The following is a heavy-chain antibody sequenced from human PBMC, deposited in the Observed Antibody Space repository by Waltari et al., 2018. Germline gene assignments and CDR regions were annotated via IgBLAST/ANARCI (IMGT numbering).Heavy chain of an antibody. CDR1: GGSFSGYY. V-gene: IGHV4-34*01. CDR3: ARVRYYYDSSGYLGCYFDY. J-gene: IGHJ4*02. D-gene: IGHD3-22*01. CDR2: FTHSGST. Sequence: QVQLQQWGAGLLKPSETLSLTCAVSGGSFSGYYCRWIRQPPGTGLERVWGFTHSGSTNYNPSLKSQVTISVDTSKNQFSLKLSSVTAADTAVYYCARVRYYYDSSGYLGCYFDYWGQGTLVTVSS.